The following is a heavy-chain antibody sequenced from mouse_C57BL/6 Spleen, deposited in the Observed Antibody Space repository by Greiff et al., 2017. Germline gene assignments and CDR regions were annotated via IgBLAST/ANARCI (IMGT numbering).Heavy chain of an antibody. CDR1: GFTFSSYG. Sequence: EVQLQESGGDLVKPGGSLKLSCAASGFTFSSYGMSWVRQTPDKRLEWVATISSGGSYTYYPDSVKGRFTISRDNAKNTLYLQMSSLKSEDTAMYYCARRYEGGVDYWGQGTTLTVSS. J-gene: IGHJ2*01. V-gene: IGHV5-6*01. D-gene: IGHD2-3*01. CDR3: ARRYEGGVDY. CDR2: ISSGGSYT.